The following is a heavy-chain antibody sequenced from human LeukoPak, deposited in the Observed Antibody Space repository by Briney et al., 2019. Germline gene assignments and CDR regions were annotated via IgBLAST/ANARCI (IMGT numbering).Heavy chain of an antibody. Sequence: SETLSLTCTVSGGSISSYYWSWIRQPPGKGLEWVGYIYYSGSTNYNPSLKSRVTISVDTSKNQFSLKLSSVTAADTAVYYCARDSSSGWSWFDPWGQGTLVTVSS. CDR3: ARDSSSGWSWFDP. V-gene: IGHV4-59*01. CDR2: IYYSGST. J-gene: IGHJ5*02. D-gene: IGHD6-19*01. CDR1: GGSISSYY.